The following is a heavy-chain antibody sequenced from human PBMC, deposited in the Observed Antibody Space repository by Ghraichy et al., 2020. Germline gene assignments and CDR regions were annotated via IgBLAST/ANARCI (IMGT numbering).Heavy chain of an antibody. CDR3: AVGPQYTTGWHLDC. J-gene: IGHJ4*02. V-gene: IGHV3-30*03. Sequence: GGSLRLSCAASGFTFSIYGMHWVRQAPGKGLEWVALISYDGSNRYYTDSVKGRFTISRDNSKNTLYLQMNSLRAEDTAVYFCAVGPQYTTGWHLDCWGPGTLVTVSS. CDR2: ISYDGSNR. CDR1: GFTFSIYG. D-gene: IGHD6-19*01.